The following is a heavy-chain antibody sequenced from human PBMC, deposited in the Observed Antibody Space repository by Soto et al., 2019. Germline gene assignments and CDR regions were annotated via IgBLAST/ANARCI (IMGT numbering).Heavy chain of an antibody. J-gene: IGHJ6*02. D-gene: IGHD4-17*01. CDR1: GYSFTSYW. Sequence: GESLKISCKGSGYSFTSYWISWVRQMPGKGLEWMGRIDPSDSYTNYSPSFQGHVTISADKSISTAYLQWSSLKASDTAMYYCARLRGYYPYYYGMDVWGQGTTVTVSS. CDR3: ARLRGYYPYYYGMDV. V-gene: IGHV5-10-1*01. CDR2: IDPSDSYT.